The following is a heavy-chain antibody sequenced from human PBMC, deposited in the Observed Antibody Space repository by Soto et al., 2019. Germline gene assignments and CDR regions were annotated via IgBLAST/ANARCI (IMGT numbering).Heavy chain of an antibody. CDR3: AKDRGFLDGIDY. J-gene: IGHJ4*02. CDR1: GFSFDDYA. Sequence: GGSLRLSCAASGFSFDDYAMHWVRQAPGKGLEWVSIISRKNETIVYADSVKGRFTISRDNAKKSLYLQMNSLRPEDTALYYCAKDRGFLDGIDYWGQGTPVTVSS. V-gene: IGHV3-9*01. D-gene: IGHD3-3*01. CDR2: ISRKNETI.